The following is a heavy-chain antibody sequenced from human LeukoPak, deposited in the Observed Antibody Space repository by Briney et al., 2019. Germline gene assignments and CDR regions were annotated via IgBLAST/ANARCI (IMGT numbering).Heavy chain of an antibody. CDR1: GFTFSTYG. CDR2: FTGSGGST. V-gene: IGHV3-23*01. J-gene: IGHJ6*03. CDR3: ARYYYYYMDV. Sequence: QPGGSLRLSCVASGFTFSTYGMSWARQAPGKGLEWVSAFTGSGGSTYYADSVKGRFTISRDNANNSLYLQMNSLRAEDTAVYYCARYYYYYMDVWGKGTTVTVSS.